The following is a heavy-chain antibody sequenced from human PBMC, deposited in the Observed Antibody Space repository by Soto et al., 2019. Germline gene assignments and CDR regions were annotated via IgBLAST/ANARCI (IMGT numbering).Heavy chain of an antibody. CDR1: GGSISSYY. J-gene: IGHJ6*02. D-gene: IGHD3-10*01. Sequence: SETLSLTCTVSGGSISSYYWSWIRQPPGKGLEWIGYIYYSGSTNYNPSLKSRVTISVDTSKNQFSLKLSSVTAADTAVYYCARVRSYGSGSYCPSPYYYYGMDVWSQGTTVTVSS. V-gene: IGHV4-59*01. CDR3: ARVRSYGSGSYCPSPYYYYGMDV. CDR2: IYYSGST.